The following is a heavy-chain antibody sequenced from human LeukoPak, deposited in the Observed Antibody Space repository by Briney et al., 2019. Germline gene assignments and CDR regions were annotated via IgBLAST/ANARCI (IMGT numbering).Heavy chain of an antibody. Sequence: GASVKVSCKASGYAFTYYCVHWVRQAPGQGLEWMGWISPSSGGTNYAQKFQGRVTMTRDTSISTAYMEPSSLRSDDTAVYYCARGWGFGSIDYWGQGTLVTVSS. CDR3: ARGWGFGSIDY. CDR2: ISPSSGGT. CDR1: GYAFTYYC. J-gene: IGHJ4*02. V-gene: IGHV1-2*02. D-gene: IGHD7-27*01.